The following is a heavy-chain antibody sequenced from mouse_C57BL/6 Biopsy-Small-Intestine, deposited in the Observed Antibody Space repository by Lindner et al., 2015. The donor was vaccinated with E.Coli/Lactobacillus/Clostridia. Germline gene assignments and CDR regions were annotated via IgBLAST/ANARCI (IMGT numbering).Heavy chain of an antibody. D-gene: IGHD2-1*01. CDR3: VREEGIFGNHYFDY. V-gene: IGHV10-3*01. Sequence: VQLQESGGGLVQPKGSLKLSCAASGFIFNTYAMHWVRQAPGKGLEWVARIRSKSSNYATYYADSVKDRFTISRDDSQSMLYLQMNNLKTEDTAMYYCVREEGIFGNHYFDYWGQGTTLTVSS. CDR1: GFIFNTYA. CDR2: IRSKSSNYAT. J-gene: IGHJ2*01.